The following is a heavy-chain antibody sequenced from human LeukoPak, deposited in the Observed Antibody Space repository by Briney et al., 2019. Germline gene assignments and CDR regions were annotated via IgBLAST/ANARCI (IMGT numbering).Heavy chain of an antibody. V-gene: IGHV4-4*07. CDR3: TRGGVPGAGNWFDP. CDR1: GGSISNYY. Sequence: PSETLSLTCSVSGGSISNYYWNWIRQPAGKGLEWIGRVRARVTTKYNPSLNSRVSMSLDTSRNQFSLKLYSVTAADTAVYYCTRGGVPGAGNWFDPWSQGTLVTVSS. CDR2: VRARVTT. J-gene: IGHJ5*02. D-gene: IGHD1-26*01.